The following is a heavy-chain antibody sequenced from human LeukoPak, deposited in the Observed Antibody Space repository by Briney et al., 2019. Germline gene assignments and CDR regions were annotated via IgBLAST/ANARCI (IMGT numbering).Heavy chain of an antibody. CDR2: ISHRGST. Sequence: SETLSLTCAVYGGSFTGYYWSWIRQPPGKGLEWIGEISHRGSTYYNPSLKSRVTISVYTSKNQFSLKLTSVTAADTAVYYCARGRRQLVRSWGYWGQGTLVTVSS. J-gene: IGHJ4*02. CDR1: GGSFTGYY. D-gene: IGHD6-13*01. CDR3: ARGRRQLVRSWGY. V-gene: IGHV4-34*01.